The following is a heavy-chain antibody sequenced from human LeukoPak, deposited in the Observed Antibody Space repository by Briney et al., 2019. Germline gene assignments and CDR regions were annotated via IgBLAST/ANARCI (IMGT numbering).Heavy chain of an antibody. Sequence: SETLSLTCTVCGGSISSYYWSWIRQPAGKGLEWIGRIYTSGSTNYNPSLKSRVTMSVDTSKNQFSLKLSSVTAADTAVYYCARDRSLGATIVPFFDYWGQGTLVTVSS. J-gene: IGHJ4*02. CDR3: ARDRSLGATIVPFFDY. CDR1: GGSISSYY. D-gene: IGHD1-26*01. CDR2: IYTSGST. V-gene: IGHV4-4*07.